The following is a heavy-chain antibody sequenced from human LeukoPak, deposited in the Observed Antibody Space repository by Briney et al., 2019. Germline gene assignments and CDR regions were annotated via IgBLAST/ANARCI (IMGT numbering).Heavy chain of an antibody. CDR3: ASPPAGTTQYFDY. CDR1: GFTFSDYY. J-gene: IGHJ4*02. Sequence: GGSLRLSCAASGFTFSDYYMSWIRQAPGKGQEWVSYISSSGSTIYYADSVKGRFTISRDNAKNSLYLQMNSLRAEDTAVYYCASPPAGTTQYFDYWGQGTLVTVSS. D-gene: IGHD1-7*01. V-gene: IGHV3-11*01. CDR2: ISSSGSTI.